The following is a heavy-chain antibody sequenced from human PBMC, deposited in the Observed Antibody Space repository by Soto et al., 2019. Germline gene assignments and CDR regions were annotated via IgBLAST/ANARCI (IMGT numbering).Heavy chain of an antibody. Sequence: PETLPHTCAVYGGTFSACHWRWIRRLPGKTLEWIGEINHSGSTTYNPSLKSRVTISVDTSKNQFSLKLSSVTAADTAVYYCARDRSAACTNHYYYGMDVWGQGTTVTVSS. J-gene: IGHJ6*02. CDR1: GGTFSACH. D-gene: IGHD6-13*01. CDR2: INHSGST. CDR3: ARDRSAACTNHYYYGMDV. V-gene: IGHV4-34*01.